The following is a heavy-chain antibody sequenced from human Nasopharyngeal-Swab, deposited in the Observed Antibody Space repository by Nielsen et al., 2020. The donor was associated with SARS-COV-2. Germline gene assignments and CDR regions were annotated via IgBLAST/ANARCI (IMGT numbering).Heavy chain of an antibody. Sequence: SETLSLTCTVSGGSISSGDYYWGWIRQPPGKGLEWIGEINHSGSTNYNPSLKSRVTISVDTSKNQFSLQLNSVTPEDTAVYYCARDQRGSWIFGVVIDYWYFDLWGRGTLVTVSS. CDR3: ARDQRGSWIFGVVIDYWYFDL. CDR1: GGSISSGDYY. V-gene: IGHV4-39*07. D-gene: IGHD3-3*01. CDR2: INHSGST. J-gene: IGHJ2*01.